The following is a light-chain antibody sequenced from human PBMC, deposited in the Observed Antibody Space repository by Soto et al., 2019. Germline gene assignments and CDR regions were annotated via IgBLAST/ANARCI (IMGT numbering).Light chain of an antibody. CDR3: QHSTTWT. J-gene: IGKJ1*01. Sequence: DMHMTQSPSSLSASVGYRVTMTCRASQGISTSLNWYQQKPGKAPKLLIYASSSLQSGVPSRFSGSGYQTDFTLTISSLQPEDFATYSCQHSTTWTFGQGTKV. CDR2: ASS. V-gene: IGKV1-39*01. CDR1: QGISTS.